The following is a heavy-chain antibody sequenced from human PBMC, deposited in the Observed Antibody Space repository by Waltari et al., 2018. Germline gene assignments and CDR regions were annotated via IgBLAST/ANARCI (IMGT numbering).Heavy chain of an antibody. CDR3: ARVKAGYSGYKYYYYGMDV. CDR1: GGSFSGYY. V-gene: IGHV4-34*01. D-gene: IGHD5-12*01. CDR2: INHSGST. Sequence: QVQLQQWGAGLLKPSETLSLTCAVYGGSFSGYYWSWIRQPPGKGLEWIGEINHSGSTNYNPSLKSRVTISVDTSKNQFSLKRSSVTAADTAVYYCARVKAGYSGYKYYYYGMDVWGQGTTVTVSS. J-gene: IGHJ6*02.